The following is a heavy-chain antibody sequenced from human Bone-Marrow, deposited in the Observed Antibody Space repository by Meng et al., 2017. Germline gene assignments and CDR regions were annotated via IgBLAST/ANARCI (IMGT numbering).Heavy chain of an antibody. V-gene: IGHV3-23*01. CDR1: GFTFSSYA. CDR2: ISGSGGST. CDR3: ASHVEMAPIDY. Sequence: GESLKISCAASGFTFSSYAMSWVRQAPGKGLEWVSAISGSGGSTYCADSVKGRFTISRDNSKNTLYLQMNSLRAEDTAVYYCASHVEMAPIDYWGQGTLVTVSS. J-gene: IGHJ4*02. D-gene: IGHD5-24*01.